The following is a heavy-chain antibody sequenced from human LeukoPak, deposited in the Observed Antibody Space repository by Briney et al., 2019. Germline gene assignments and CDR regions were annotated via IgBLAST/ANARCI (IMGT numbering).Heavy chain of an antibody. CDR1: GGSISSYY. CDR2: IYYSGST. J-gene: IGHJ4*02. V-gene: IGHV4-59*08. CDR3: ARLTMVRGVTFDY. D-gene: IGHD3-10*01. Sequence: SETLSLTCTVSGGSISSYYWSWIRQPPGKGLEWIGYIYYSGSTNYNPSLKSRVTISVDTSKNQFSLKLSSVTAADTAVYYCARLTMVRGVTFDYWGQGTLVTVSS.